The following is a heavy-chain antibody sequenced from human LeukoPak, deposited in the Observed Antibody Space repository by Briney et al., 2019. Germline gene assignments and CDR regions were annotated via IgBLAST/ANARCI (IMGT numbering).Heavy chain of an antibody. Sequence: PGGSLRLSCAASGFMFSSYGMTWVRQAPGKGLEWVSAITGSGGSTYYADSVKGRFTISRDNSKNTLYLQMNSLRAEDTAVYYCAKDVLGGYFDYWGQGTLVTVSS. CDR2: ITGSGGST. V-gene: IGHV3-23*01. CDR3: AKDVLGGYFDY. D-gene: IGHD3-16*01. CDR1: GFMFSSYG. J-gene: IGHJ4*02.